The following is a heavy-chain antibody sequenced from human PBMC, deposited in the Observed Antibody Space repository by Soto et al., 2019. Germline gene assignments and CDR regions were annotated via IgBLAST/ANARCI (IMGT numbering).Heavy chain of an antibody. CDR1: GDAISSVNW. D-gene: IGHD2-8*01. J-gene: IGHJ5*02. CDR2: IYHTGIT. V-gene: IGHV4-4*02. CDR3: SGPPGYFTISSLDP. Sequence: SETLSLTCAVSGDAISSVNWWSWVRQSPGQGLEWIGDIYHTGITNYNPSLQSRVTISVDKSKNEYSLNLTSVTAADTAVYYCSGPPGYFTISSLDPWGQEALVTISS.